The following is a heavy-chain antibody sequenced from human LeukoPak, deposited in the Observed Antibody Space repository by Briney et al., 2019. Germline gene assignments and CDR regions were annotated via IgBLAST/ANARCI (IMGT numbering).Heavy chain of an antibody. Sequence: GGSLRLSCAASGFTFDDYAMHWVRQAPGKGLEWVSLISGDGGSTYYADSVKGQFTISRDNSKNSLYLQMNSLRTEDTALYYCARLLKGGNYYGSGSYYNYYYYGMDVWGQGTTVTVSS. CDR3: ARLLKGGNYYGSGSYYNYYYYGMDV. V-gene: IGHV3-43*02. CDR1: GFTFDDYA. D-gene: IGHD3-10*01. J-gene: IGHJ6*02. CDR2: ISGDGGST.